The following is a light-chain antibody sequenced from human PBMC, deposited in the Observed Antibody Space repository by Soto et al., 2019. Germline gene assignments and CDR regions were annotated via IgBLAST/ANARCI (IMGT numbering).Light chain of an antibody. V-gene: IGLV2-23*02. CDR1: SSDVGSYNL. Sequence: QSVLTQPASVSGSPVQSITISCTGTSSDVGSYNLVSWYQQHPGKAPKLMIYEVSKRPSGVSNRFSGSKSGNTASLTISGLQAEDEADYYCCSYAGSPLVFGTGTKVTVL. CDR3: CSYAGSPLV. CDR2: EVS. J-gene: IGLJ1*01.